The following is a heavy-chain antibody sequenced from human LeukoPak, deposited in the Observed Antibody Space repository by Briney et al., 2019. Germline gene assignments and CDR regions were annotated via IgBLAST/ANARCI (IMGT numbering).Heavy chain of an antibody. J-gene: IGHJ3*02. Sequence: SETLSLTCTVSGGSISSGGYYWSWIRQPPGKGLEWIGYIYHSGSTYYNPFLKSRVTISVDRSKNQFSLKLSSVTAADTAVYYCARTGYSYGAPSDAFDIWGQGTMVTVSS. V-gene: IGHV4-30-2*01. CDR2: IYHSGST. CDR3: ARTGYSYGAPSDAFDI. CDR1: GGSISSGGYY. D-gene: IGHD5-18*01.